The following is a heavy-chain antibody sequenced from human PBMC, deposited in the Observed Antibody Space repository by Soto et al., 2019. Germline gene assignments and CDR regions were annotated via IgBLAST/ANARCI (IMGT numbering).Heavy chain of an antibody. V-gene: IGHV3-11*01. D-gene: IGHD6-19*01. CDR3: ARAGVWRYSSGWYERYFDY. J-gene: IGHJ4*02. CDR1: GFTFSDYY. CDR2: ISSSGSTI. Sequence: PGGSLRLSCAASGFTFSDYYMSWIRQAPGKGLEWVSYISSSGSTIYYADSVKGRFTISRDNAKNSLYLQMNSLRAEDTAVYYCARAGVWRYSSGWYERYFDYWGQGTLVPVSS.